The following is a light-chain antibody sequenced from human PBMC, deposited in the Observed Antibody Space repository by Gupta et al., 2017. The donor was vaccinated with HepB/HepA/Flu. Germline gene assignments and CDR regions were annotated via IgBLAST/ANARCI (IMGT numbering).Light chain of an antibody. Sequence: QSALTQPASVSASPGQSITISCTGTSSDVGAYNMVSWYQQHPGKAPKLLILDVSVRPSGVPTRVAGSKSATTASPTISGLQVEDDAYFYCASFRSTNTWVFGGGTKLTVL. J-gene: IGLJ3*02. CDR1: SSDVGAYNM. CDR3: ASFRSTNTWV. V-gene: IGLV2-14*03. CDR2: DVS.